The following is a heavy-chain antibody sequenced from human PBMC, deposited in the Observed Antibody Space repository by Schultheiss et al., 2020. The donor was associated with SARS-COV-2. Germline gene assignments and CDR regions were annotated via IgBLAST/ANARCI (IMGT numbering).Heavy chain of an antibody. D-gene: IGHD6-19*01. V-gene: IGHV4-30-4*08. J-gene: IGHJ5*02. CDR3: TRGRTWLAWYDP. CDR1: GGSISSGGYY. Sequence: SETLSLTCTVSGGSISSGGYYWSWIRQPPGKGLEWIGYTYHTGSTHYNPSFKSRVSVSVDTSKNQISLSLTSVTAADTAVYYCTRGRTWLAWYDPWGPGTLVTVSS. CDR2: TYHTGST.